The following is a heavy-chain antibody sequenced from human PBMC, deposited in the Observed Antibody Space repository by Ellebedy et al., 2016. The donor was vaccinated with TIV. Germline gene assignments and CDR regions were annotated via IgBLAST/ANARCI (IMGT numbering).Heavy chain of an antibody. CDR2: INPNSGGT. V-gene: IGHV1-2*02. D-gene: IGHD3-10*01. CDR3: ARGFGGSGSYYDS. Sequence: AASVKVSCKASGYTFTGYDIHWVRQVPGQGLEWMGWINPNSGGTNHAQKFQGRVTMTRDTSISTAYMELSSLRSDDTAVYYCARGFGGSGSYYDSWGQGTLVTISS. J-gene: IGHJ5*01. CDR1: GYTFTGYD.